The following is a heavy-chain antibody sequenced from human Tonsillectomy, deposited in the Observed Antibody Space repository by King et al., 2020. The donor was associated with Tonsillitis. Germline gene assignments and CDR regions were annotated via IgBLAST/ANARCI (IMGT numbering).Heavy chain of an antibody. CDR1: GFTFSSFG. CDR2: ISYDGRKK. D-gene: IGHD4-17*01. V-gene: IGHV3-30*18. Sequence: VQLVESGGGVVQPGRSLRLSCAASGFTFSSFGMHWVRQAPGKGLEWVAGISYDGRKKYYANSVKGRFTISRDNFKNTLYLQMNSLRGEETAVYYCAKDYGDVAPGIDSWGQGTLVTVSS. J-gene: IGHJ4*02. CDR3: AKDYGDVAPGIDS.